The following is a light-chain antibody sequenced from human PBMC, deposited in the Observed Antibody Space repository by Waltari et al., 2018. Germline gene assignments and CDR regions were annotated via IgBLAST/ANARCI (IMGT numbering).Light chain of an antibody. J-gene: IGKJ3*01. V-gene: IGKV3-20*01. CDR1: QSVSSSY. CDR2: GAS. Sequence: DIVLTQSPGTLSLSPGERATLSCRASQSVSSSYLAWYQQKPGQAPRLLIYGASSRATGIPDRFSGSGSGTDFTLTISRLEPEDFAVYYCQQYGSSASFGPGTKVDIK. CDR3: QQYGSSAS.